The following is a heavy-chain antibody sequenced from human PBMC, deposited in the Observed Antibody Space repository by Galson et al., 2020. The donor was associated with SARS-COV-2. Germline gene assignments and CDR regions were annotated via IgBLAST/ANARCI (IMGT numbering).Heavy chain of an antibody. CDR3: ARGGVAAAGLGDYYYYGMDV. J-gene: IGHJ6*02. CDR2: INPSGST. CDR1: GGSFSGYS. Sequence: ETLSLTCAVYGGSFSGYSWSWIRQPPGKGLEWIGDINPSGSTNYNPSLKSRVTITVDTSKNQFSLKLSSVTAADTAVYYCARGGVAAAGLGDYYYYGMDVWGQGTTVTVSS. V-gene: IGHV4-34*01. D-gene: IGHD6-13*01.